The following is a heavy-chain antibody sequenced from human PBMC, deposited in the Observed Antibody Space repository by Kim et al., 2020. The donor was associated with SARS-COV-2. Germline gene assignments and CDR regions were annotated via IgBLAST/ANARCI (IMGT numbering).Heavy chain of an antibody. D-gene: IGHD6-13*01. CDR1: GGSISSSSYY. CDR3: AREVIAAAGTDY. V-gene: IGHV4-39*07. J-gene: IGHJ4*02. CDR2: IYYSGST. Sequence: SETLSLTCTVSGGSISSSSYYWGWIRQPPGKGLEWIGSIYYSGSTYYNPSLKSRVTISVDTSKNQFSLKLSSVTAADTAVYYCAREVIAAAGTDYWGQGTLVTVSS.